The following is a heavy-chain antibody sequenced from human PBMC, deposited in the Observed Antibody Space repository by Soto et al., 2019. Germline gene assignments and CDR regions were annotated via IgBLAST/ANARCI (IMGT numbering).Heavy chain of an antibody. J-gene: IGHJ6*03. CDR3: ARGGRIVVVPAAHVTPYYYYYMDV. D-gene: IGHD2-2*01. CDR1: GFTFSSYG. V-gene: IGHV3-33*01. CDR2: IWYDGSNK. Sequence: GGSLRLSCAASGFTFSSYGMHWVRQAPGKGLEWVAVIWYDGSNKYYADSVKGRFTISRDNSKNTLYLQMNSLRAEDTAVYYCARGGRIVVVPAAHVTPYYYYYMDVWGKGTTVTVSS.